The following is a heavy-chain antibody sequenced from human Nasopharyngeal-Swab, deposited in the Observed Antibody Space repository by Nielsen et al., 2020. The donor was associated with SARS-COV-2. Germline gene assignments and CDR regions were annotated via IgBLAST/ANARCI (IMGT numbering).Heavy chain of an antibody. CDR1: GFTFSDYY. Sequence: GESLKISCAASGFTFSDYYMSWIRQAPGKGLEYISYISGSGGTIYYGDSMKGRFTISRDNAKNSQYLQMNSLRAEDTAVYYCARDRANWDFDYWGQGTLVTVSS. J-gene: IGHJ4*02. V-gene: IGHV3-11*04. CDR2: ISGSGGTI. D-gene: IGHD7-27*01. CDR3: ARDRANWDFDY.